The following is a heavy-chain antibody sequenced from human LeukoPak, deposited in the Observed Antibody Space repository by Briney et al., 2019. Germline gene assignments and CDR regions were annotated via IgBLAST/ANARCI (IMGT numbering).Heavy chain of an antibody. CDR3: ARTYSYGYYFDY. J-gene: IGHJ4*02. CDR2: ISYDGSNK. V-gene: IGHV3-30-3*01. CDR1: GFTFSSYA. Sequence: GGSLRLSCAASGFTFSSYAMHWVRQAPGKGLEWVAVISYDGSNKYYADSVKGRFTISRDNSKNTLYLQTNSLRAEDTAVYYCARTYSYGYYFDYWGQGTLVTVSS. D-gene: IGHD5-18*01.